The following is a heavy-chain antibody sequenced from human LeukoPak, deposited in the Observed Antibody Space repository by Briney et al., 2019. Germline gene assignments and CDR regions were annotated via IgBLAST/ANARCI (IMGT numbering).Heavy chain of an antibody. CDR2: ISSSSSYI. J-gene: IGHJ2*01. CDR3: AREVTQYQLAGYFDL. D-gene: IGHD2-2*01. CDR1: GFTFSSYS. Sequence: TGGSLRLSCAASGFTFSSYSMNWVRQAPGKGLEWVSSISSSSSYIYYADSVKGRFTISRDNAKNSLYLQMNSLRAEDTAVYYCAREVTQYQLAGYFDLWGRGTLVTVSS. V-gene: IGHV3-21*01.